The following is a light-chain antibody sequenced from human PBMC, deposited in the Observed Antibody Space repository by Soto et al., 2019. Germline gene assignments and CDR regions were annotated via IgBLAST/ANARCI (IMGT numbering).Light chain of an antibody. Sequence: EIVMTQSPATLSVSPGERATLSCTASQSANTGLAWYQQKPGQAPRLLIYAASTRATGIPARFSGSGSGTEFTLTISSLHTEGFADYHCQQYQSWPITFGQGTRLEIE. J-gene: IGKJ5*01. CDR3: QQYQSWPIT. CDR1: QSANTG. CDR2: AAS. V-gene: IGKV3-15*01.